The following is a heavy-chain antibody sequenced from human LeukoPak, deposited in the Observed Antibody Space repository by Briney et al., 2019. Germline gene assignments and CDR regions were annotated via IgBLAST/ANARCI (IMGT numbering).Heavy chain of an antibody. Sequence: PGGSLRLSCAASGFTFSSYAMHWVRQAPGKGLEWVAVISYDGSNKYYADSVKGRFTISRDNSKNTLYLQMNSLRAEDTAVYYCARERYYYDSSGYSPDAFDIWGQGTMVTVSS. CDR2: ISYDGSNK. V-gene: IGHV3-30-3*01. CDR1: GFTFSSYA. D-gene: IGHD3-22*01. CDR3: ARERYYYDSSGYSPDAFDI. J-gene: IGHJ3*02.